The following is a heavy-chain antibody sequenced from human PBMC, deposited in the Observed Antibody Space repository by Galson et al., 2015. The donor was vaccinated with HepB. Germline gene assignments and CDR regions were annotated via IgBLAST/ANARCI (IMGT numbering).Heavy chain of an antibody. Sequence: SVKVSCKASGYTFIGYYMHWVRQAPGQGLEWMGWINPNSGSTNYAQKFQGRVTMTRDTSISTAYMELSRLRSDDTAVYYCARDRAIVVAGTFAYWGQGTLVTASP. CDR2: INPNSGST. J-gene: IGHJ4*02. V-gene: IGHV1-2*02. CDR3: ARDRAIVVAGTFAY. D-gene: IGHD3-22*01. CDR1: GYTFIGYY.